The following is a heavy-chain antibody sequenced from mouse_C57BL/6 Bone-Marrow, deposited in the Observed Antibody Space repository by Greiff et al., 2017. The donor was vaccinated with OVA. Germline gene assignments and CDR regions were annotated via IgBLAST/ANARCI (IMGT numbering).Heavy chain of an antibody. J-gene: IGHJ2*01. CDR1: GFSFNTYA. CDR3: VRQYYDYDQDFDY. CDR2: IRSKSNNYAT. V-gene: IGHV10-1*01. D-gene: IGHD2-4*01. Sequence: EVQLVESGGGLVQPKGSLKLSCAASGFSFNTYAMNWVRQAPGKGLEWVARIRSKSNNYATYYADSVKDRFTISRDDSESMLYLQMNNLKTEDTAMYYCVRQYYDYDQDFDYWGQGTTLTVSS.